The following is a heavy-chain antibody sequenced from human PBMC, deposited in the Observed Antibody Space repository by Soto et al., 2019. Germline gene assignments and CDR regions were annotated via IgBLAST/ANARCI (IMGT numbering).Heavy chain of an antibody. CDR2: ISWNSGSI. V-gene: IGHV3-9*01. D-gene: IGHD3-3*01. CDR3: ARRPENFWSGYPEAFDY. CDR1: GFTFDDYA. Sequence: GGSLRLSCAASGFTFDDYAMHWVRQAPGKGLEWVSGISWNSGSIGYADSVKGRFTISRDNAKNSLYLQMNSLRADDTGVYYCARRPENFWSGYPEAFDYWGPGTLVTVSS. J-gene: IGHJ4*02.